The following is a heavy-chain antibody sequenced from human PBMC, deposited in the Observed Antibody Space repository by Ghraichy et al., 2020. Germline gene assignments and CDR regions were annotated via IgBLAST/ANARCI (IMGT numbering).Heavy chain of an antibody. CDR2: ISSSSCYI. J-gene: IGHJ1*01. CDR3: ARGIPMVRGVPNSAEYFQH. V-gene: IGHV3-21*01. Sequence: GGSLRLSCAASGFTFSSYSMNWVRQAPGKGLEWVSSISSSSCYIYYADSVKGRFTISRDNAKNSLYLQMNSLRAEDTAVYYCARGIPMVRGVPNSAEYFQHWGQGTLVAVSS. D-gene: IGHD3-10*01. CDR1: GFTFSSYS.